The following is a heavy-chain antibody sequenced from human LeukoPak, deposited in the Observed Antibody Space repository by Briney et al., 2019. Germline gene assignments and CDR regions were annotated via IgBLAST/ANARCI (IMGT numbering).Heavy chain of an antibody. D-gene: IGHD2-21*01. V-gene: IGHV1-18*01. CDR3: ARAGGDRYYYYYYMDV. J-gene: IGHJ6*03. CDR1: GYTFTSYG. CDR2: ISAYNGNT. Sequence: GASVKVSCKASGYTFTSYGISWVRQAPGQGLEWMGWISAYNGNTNYAQKLQGRVTMTTDTSTSTAYMELRSLRSDDTAVYYRARAGGDRYYYYYYMDVWGKGTTVTVSS.